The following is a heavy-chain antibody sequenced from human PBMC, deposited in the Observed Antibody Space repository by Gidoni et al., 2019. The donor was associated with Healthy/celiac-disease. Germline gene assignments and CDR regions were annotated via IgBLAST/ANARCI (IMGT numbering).Heavy chain of an antibody. CDR3: AIQGSGRYCSGGSCRHDAFDI. J-gene: IGHJ3*02. CDR2: ISGSGGST. D-gene: IGHD2-15*01. CDR1: GVTVSSYA. V-gene: IGHV3-23*01. Sequence: EVQLLEYGGGLVQPGGSLRLSCAASGVTVSSYAMSWVRQAPGKGLEGVSAISGSGGSTYYADSVKRRFTISRDNSKNTLYLHMNSLRAEDTAVYYCAIQGSGRYCSGGSCRHDAFDIWGQGTMVTVSS.